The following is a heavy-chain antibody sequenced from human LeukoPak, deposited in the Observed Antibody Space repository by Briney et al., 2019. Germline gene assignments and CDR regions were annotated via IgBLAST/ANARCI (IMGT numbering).Heavy chain of an antibody. D-gene: IGHD4-23*01. J-gene: IGHJ4*02. V-gene: IGHV3-48*01. CDR2: ISSSSSTI. CDR3: ARLVTLLDFDY. CDR1: GFTFSSYS. Sequence: GGSLRLSWAASGFTFSSYSMNWVRQAPGKGLEWVSYISSSSSTIYYADSVKGRFTISRDNAKNSLYLQMNSLRAEDTAVYYCARLVTLLDFDYWGQGTLVTVSS.